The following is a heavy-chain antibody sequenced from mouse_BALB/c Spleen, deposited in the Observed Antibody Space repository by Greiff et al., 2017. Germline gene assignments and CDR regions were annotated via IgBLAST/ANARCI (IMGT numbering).Heavy chain of an antibody. V-gene: IGHV5-15*02. J-gene: IGHJ1*01. D-gene: IGHD4-1*01. CDR3: ARDGSGNWYFDV. Sequence: DVMLVESGGGLVQPGGSRKLSCAASGFTFSDYGMAWVRQAPGKGPEWVAFISNLAYSIYYADTVTGRFTISRENAKNTLYLEMSSLRSEDTAMYYCARDGSGNWYFDVWGAGTTVTVSS. CDR2: ISNLAYSI. CDR1: GFTFSDYG.